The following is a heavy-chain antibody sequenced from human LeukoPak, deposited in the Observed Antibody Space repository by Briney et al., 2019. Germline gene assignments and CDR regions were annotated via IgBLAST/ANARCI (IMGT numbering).Heavy chain of an antibody. V-gene: IGHV3-33*06. D-gene: IGHD6-13*01. J-gene: IGHJ4*02. CDR3: VKESAADATFHFDY. CDR2: LWANGKTA. Sequence: GGSLRLSCAASGFTFNIFGMHWVRQVLGNGLEWVAVLWANGKTAHYADSVKGRFTISRDSSENTLYLQMNSLRSEDTAVYYCVKESAADATFHFDYWGQGTLVTVSS. CDR1: GFTFNIFG.